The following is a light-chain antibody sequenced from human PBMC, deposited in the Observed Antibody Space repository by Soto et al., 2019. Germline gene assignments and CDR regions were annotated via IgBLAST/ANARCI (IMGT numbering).Light chain of an antibody. V-gene: IGLV2-11*01. CDR2: DVS. CDR1: RSDVGGYNY. Sequence: HSALTQPRSVSGSPGQSVTISCTGTRSDVGGYNYVSWYQQQPGKAPKLMIYDVSKRPSGVPDRFSGSKSGNTASLTISGLQAEDEADYYCCSYAGRYTYVFGSGTKVTVL. J-gene: IGLJ1*01. CDR3: CSYAGRYTYV.